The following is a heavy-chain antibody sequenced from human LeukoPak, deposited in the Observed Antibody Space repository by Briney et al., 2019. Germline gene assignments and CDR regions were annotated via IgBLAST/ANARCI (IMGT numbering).Heavy chain of an antibody. Sequence: PGGSLRLSCAASGFTFSSYGMHWVRQAPGKGLEWVAVISYDGSNKYYADSVKGRFTISRDNSKNTLYLQMNSLRAEDTAVYYCAKDLRGGGWSGYFDLWGRGTLVTVSS. CDR1: GFTFSSYG. J-gene: IGHJ2*01. CDR3: AKDLRGGGWSGYFDL. V-gene: IGHV3-30*18. CDR2: ISYDGSNK. D-gene: IGHD6-19*01.